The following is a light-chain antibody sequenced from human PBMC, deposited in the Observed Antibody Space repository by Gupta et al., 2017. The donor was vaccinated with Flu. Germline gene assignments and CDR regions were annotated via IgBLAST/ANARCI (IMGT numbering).Light chain of an antibody. CDR1: QSVRYSDGNIY. V-gene: IGKV2-30*01. J-gene: IGKJ1*01. CDR3: MQRSRWPWA. Sequence: VTLGEPASITVRISQSVRYSDGNIYLHWLQQRPDQSPSRLNYQVTHQKSVVPDICSGSSSGTYFTLKSSREEAEDVGVYYCMQRSRWPWAFGQGTKVEIK. CDR2: QVT.